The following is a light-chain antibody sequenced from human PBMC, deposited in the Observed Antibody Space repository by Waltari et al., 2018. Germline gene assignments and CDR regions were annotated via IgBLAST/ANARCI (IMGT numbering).Light chain of an antibody. CDR2: DVS. Sequence: VSWYQHHPGNAPKLMIYDVSNRPSGVSNRFSGSKSGNTAYLTISVLQAEDEADYYCSSYTSTSTRGVVFGGGTKLTVL. CDR3: SSYTSTSTRGVV. J-gene: IGLJ2*01. V-gene: IGLV2-14*03.